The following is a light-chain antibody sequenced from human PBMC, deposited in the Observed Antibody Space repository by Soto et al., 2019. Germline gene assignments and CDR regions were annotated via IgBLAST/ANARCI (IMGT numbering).Light chain of an antibody. CDR1: QGIANY. CDR3: QKYNSAPRT. V-gene: IGKV1-27*01. J-gene: IGKJ1*01. CDR2: AAS. Sequence: DIQMTQSPSSLSASVGDRVTITCRASQGIANYLAWYQHKPGKVPNLLIYAASTLQSGVPSRFSGGGSGTDFTLTISSLQHEDVATYYCQKYNSAPRTFGQGTKVDIK.